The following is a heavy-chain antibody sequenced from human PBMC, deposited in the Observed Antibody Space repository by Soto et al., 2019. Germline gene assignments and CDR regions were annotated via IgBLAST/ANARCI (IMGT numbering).Heavy chain of an antibody. CDR2: IIPIFGTA. CDR1: GGTFSSYA. D-gene: IGHD3-10*01. V-gene: IGHV1-69*13. Sequence: GASVKVSCKASGGTFSSYAISWVRQAPGQGLEWMGGIIPIFGTANYAQKFQGRVTITADESTSTAYMELSSLRSEVTAVYYCNVLVTMVRGVPLEVMDVWGQGTAVTVSS. CDR3: NVLVTMVRGVPLEVMDV. J-gene: IGHJ6*02.